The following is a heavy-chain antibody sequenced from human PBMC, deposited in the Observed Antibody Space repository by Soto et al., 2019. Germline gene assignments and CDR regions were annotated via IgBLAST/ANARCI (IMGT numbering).Heavy chain of an antibody. CDR2: ISYDGSNK. Sequence: GGSLRLSCAASGFTFSSYGMHWVRQAPGKGLEWVAVISYDGSNKYYADSVKGRFTISRDNSKNTLYLQMNSLRAEDTAVYYCAKDGSGIAVADDFDRWGQRTMVTGSS. J-gene: IGHJ3*02. CDR1: GFTFSSYG. V-gene: IGHV3-30*18. CDR3: AKDGSGIAVADDFDR. D-gene: IGHD6-19*01.